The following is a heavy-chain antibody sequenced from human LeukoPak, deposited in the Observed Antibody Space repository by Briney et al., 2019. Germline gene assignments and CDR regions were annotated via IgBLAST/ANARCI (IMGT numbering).Heavy chain of an antibody. CDR3: ARNMVRGANVVGY. Sequence: GGSLRLSCAASGFTFSRYAMHWVRQAPGKGLGWVAVISYDGSNKYYADSVKGRFTISRDNSKNTLYLQMNSLRAEDTAVYYCARNMVRGANVVGYWGQGTLVTVSS. J-gene: IGHJ4*02. D-gene: IGHD3-10*01. CDR1: GFTFSRYA. V-gene: IGHV3-30*04. CDR2: ISYDGSNK.